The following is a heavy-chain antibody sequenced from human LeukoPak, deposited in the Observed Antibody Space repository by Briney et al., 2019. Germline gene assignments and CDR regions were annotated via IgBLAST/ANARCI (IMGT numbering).Heavy chain of an antibody. CDR1: GGTFSSYA. CDR2: ISPIFGTA. J-gene: IGHJ4*02. Sequence: GASVKVSCKASGGTFSSYAISWVRQAPGQGLEWMGGISPIFGTANYAQKFQGRVTITADESTSTAYMELSSLRSEDTAVYYCARGEWELLLGFDYWGQGTLVTVSS. V-gene: IGHV1-69*13. D-gene: IGHD1-26*01. CDR3: ARGEWELLLGFDY.